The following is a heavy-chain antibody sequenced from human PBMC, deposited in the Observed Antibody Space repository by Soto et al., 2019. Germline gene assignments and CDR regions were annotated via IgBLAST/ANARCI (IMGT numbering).Heavy chain of an antibody. V-gene: IGHV1-69*05. CDR2: IIPMFDTP. Sequence: QVQLVQSGAEVKKPGSSVKVSCKASGGTFSSDSFSWVRQAPGQGLEWMGGIIPMFDTPIYAQKFQDRVXXXXXXXXXXXXXXXXXXXXXXXAXYXXXXXXXLDRDFNYWGQGSLVTVSS. CDR3: XXXXXLDRDFNY. J-gene: IGHJ4*02. CDR1: GGTFSSDS.